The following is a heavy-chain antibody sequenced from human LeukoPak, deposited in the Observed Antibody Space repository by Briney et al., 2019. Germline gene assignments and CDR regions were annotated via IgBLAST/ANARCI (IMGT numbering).Heavy chain of an antibody. CDR1: GITFSTYA. D-gene: IGHD3-22*01. V-gene: IGHV3-30-3*01. Sequence: GRSLRLSCAASGITFSTYAMHWVRQAPGKGLESVAPITYEGSNKYYADSVKGRFTISRDNSKTTPYLQMNSLRVEYTAVYYFAHGYYYDKIGSPPVDYWGQGTLVTASS. CDR2: ITYEGSNK. J-gene: IGHJ4*02. CDR3: AHGYYYDKIGSPPVDY.